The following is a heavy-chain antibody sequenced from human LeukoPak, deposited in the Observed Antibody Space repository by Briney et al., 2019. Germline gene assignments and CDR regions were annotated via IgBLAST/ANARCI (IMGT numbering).Heavy chain of an antibody. V-gene: IGHV1-18*01. CDR2: ISAYHGTT. Sequence: GASVKVTCKASGYTFTSYSISWVRQAPGQGIDWRGWISAYHGTTISAQTLQSRATMITDTSTSTAYKELRRLRSDDTAVYYCARDGYYYGSGSYYRDFDYWGQGTLVTVSS. J-gene: IGHJ4*02. D-gene: IGHD3-10*01. CDR3: ARDGYYYGSGSYYRDFDY. CDR1: GYTFTSYS.